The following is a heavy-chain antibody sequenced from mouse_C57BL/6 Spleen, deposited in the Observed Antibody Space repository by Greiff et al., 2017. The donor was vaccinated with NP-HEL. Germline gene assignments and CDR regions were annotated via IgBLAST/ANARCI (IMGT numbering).Heavy chain of an antibody. J-gene: IGHJ2*01. V-gene: IGHV1-64*01. CDR2: IHPNSGST. CDR3: ARALSTDYFDY. D-gene: IGHD1-1*01. CDR1: GYTFTSYW. Sequence: QVHVKQPGAELVKPGASVKLSCKASGYTFTSYWMHWVKQRPGQGLEWIGMIHPNSGSTNYNEKFKSKATLTVDKSSSTAYMQLSSLTSEDSAVYYCARALSTDYFDYWGQGTTLTVSS.